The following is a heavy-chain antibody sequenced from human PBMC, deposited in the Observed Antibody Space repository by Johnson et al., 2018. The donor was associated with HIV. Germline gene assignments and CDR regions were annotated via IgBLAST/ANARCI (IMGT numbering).Heavy chain of an antibody. D-gene: IGHD3-22*01. CDR2: IRYDGSNK. V-gene: IGHV3-30*02. J-gene: IGHJ3*02. CDR1: GFTFSNYG. CDR3: ARGARDDSSGSFAFDI. Sequence: QVQLVESGGGVVQPGGSLKLSCTASGFTFSNYGMHWVRQAPGKGLEWVAFIRYDGSNKYYADSVKGRFTISRDNAKNSLYLQMNSLRAEDTAVYYCARGARDDSSGSFAFDIWGQGTMVTVSS.